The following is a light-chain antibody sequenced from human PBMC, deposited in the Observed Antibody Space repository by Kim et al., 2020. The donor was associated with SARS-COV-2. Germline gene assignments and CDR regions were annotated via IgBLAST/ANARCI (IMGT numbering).Light chain of an antibody. CDR2: QDN. J-gene: IGLJ3*02. V-gene: IGLV3-1*01. Sequence: VSPGQTAIITCSGDKLGDKYACWYQQKPGQSPVLVISQDNKRPSGIPERFSGSNSGNTATLTISGTQAMDEADYYCQAWDSSTWVFGGGTKLTVL. CDR1: KLGDKY. CDR3: QAWDSSTWV.